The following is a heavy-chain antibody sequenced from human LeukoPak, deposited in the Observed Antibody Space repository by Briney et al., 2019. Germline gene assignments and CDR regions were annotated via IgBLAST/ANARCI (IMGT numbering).Heavy chain of an antibody. V-gene: IGHV1-2*06. Sequence: ASVKVSCKASGYTFTDYYMHWVRQAPGQGLEWLGRINPYNRDTNYAQRFQGRVTMTRDTSITTAYMELSRLTYDDTAVYYCATGLFEEGNNWFDPWGQGTLVTVSS. CDR2: INPYNRDT. CDR3: ATGLFEEGNNWFDP. J-gene: IGHJ5*02. CDR1: GYTFTDYY.